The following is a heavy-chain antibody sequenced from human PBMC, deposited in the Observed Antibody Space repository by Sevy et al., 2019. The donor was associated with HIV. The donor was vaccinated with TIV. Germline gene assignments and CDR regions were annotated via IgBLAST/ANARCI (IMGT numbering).Heavy chain of an antibody. D-gene: IGHD2-21*01. CDR2: IQYDGSNK. CDR3: VKEGGGEGGDH. V-gene: IGHV3-30*02. J-gene: IGHJ4*02. Sequence: GGSLRLSCAASGFSFSSYGMHWVRQAPGNGLEWMSYIQYDGSNKDYADSVKGRFTISRDNSKNTLYLQMNSLRVEDTAVFYCVKEGGGEGGDHLGQGTLVTVSS. CDR1: GFSFSSYG.